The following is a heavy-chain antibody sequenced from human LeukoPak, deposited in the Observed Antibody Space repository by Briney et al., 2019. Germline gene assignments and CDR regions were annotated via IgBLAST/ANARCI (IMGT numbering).Heavy chain of an antibody. V-gene: IGHV3-7*01. J-gene: IGHJ4*02. Sequence: PGGSLRLSCAAAGFTFSDYWMTWVRQFPGQGLEWVANIKQDGSETYYVDSVKGRFTISRDNAKQSLYLDMDSLRVEDTGVYYCARVGGWDLQRVFDYGGQGALVTVSS. CDR2: IKQDGSET. CDR1: GFTFSDYW. CDR3: ARVGGWDLQRVFDY. D-gene: IGHD1-26*01.